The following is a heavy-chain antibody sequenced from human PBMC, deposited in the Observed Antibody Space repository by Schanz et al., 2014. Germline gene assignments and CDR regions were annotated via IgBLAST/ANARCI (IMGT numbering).Heavy chain of an antibody. J-gene: IGHJ4*02. CDR2: ISAYSGNS. V-gene: IGHV1-18*01. Sequence: QVQLVQSGAEVKKPGASVKVSCKASGYTLTGFGVSWVRQAPGQGREWMGWISAYSGNSKYAQKLQGRVTMTTDTSTNTAYMELRSLRSDDTAVFYCAGGDYDLLGLEYWGQGTLVTVSS. D-gene: IGHD4-17*01. CDR1: GYTLTGFG. CDR3: AGGDYDLLGLEY.